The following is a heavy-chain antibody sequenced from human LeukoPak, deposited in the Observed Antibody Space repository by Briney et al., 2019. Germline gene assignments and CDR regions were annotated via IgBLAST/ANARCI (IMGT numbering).Heavy chain of an antibody. CDR1: GFTFSGSA. CDR3: TRHCSSTSCGG. V-gene: IGHV3-73*01. CDR2: IRSKANSYAT. J-gene: IGHJ4*02. D-gene: IGHD2-2*01. Sequence: GGSLKLSCAASGFTFSGSAMHWVRQASGKGLEWVGRIRSKANSYATAYAASVKGRFTISRDDSKNTACLQMNSLKTEDTAVYYCTRHCSSTSCGGWGQGTLVTVSS.